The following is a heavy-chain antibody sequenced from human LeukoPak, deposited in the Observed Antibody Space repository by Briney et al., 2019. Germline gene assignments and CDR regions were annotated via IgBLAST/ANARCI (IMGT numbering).Heavy chain of an antibody. V-gene: IGHV4-39*01. CDR2: IYYSGN. Sequence: SETLSLTCTVSGGSISSSSYYWDWIRQPPGKGMEWIGSIYYSGNYYNPSLKSRVTISVDTSKNQFSLKQSSVTAADTAVYYCVNSRKGDYYMDVWGKGTTVTVSS. CDR3: VNSRKGDYYMDV. CDR1: GGSISSSSYY. J-gene: IGHJ6*03.